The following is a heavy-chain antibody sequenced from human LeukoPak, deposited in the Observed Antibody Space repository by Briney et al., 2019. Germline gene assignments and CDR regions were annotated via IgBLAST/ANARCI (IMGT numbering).Heavy chain of an antibody. V-gene: IGHV3-74*01. CDR3: ARVLSGSWDWFDP. D-gene: IGHD3-22*01. Sequence: GGSLRLSCAASGFTFSRYWICWVRQAPGKGLEWVSRINPDGSTTTYADSVKGRFTISRDNAKNTVYLQMNSLRAEDTAVYYCARVLSGSWDWFDPWGQGTLVTVSS. CDR2: INPDGSTT. CDR1: GFTFSRYW. J-gene: IGHJ5*02.